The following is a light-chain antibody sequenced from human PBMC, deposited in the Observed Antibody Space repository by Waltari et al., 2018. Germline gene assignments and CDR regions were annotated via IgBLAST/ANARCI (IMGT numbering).Light chain of an antibody. CDR2: QDT. Sequence: SYELTQPPSVSVSPGQTASITCPGDNLANKYAYWYQQMPGQSPVLVIYQDTKRPSGIPERFSGSNFGNTATLTISGTQALDEADFYCQVWDSGTVLFGGGTKLTVL. CDR3: QVWDSGTVL. V-gene: IGLV3-1*01. J-gene: IGLJ2*01. CDR1: NLANKY.